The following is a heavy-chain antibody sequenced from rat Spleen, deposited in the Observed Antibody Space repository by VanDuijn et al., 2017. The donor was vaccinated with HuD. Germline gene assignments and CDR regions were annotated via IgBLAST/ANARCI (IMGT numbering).Heavy chain of an antibody. D-gene: IGHD5-1*01. V-gene: IGHV3-3*01. Sequence: EVQLQESGPGLVKPSQSLSLTCSVTGYSITSSYRWNWIRKFPGNKLEWMAYIDSAGSTNYNPSLKSRLSITRDTSKNQFFLQVNSVSTEDTATYYCARRDWELDYWYFDFWGPGTMVTVSS. CDR3: ARRDWELDYWYFDF. CDR2: IDSAGST. CDR1: GYSITSSYR. J-gene: IGHJ1*01.